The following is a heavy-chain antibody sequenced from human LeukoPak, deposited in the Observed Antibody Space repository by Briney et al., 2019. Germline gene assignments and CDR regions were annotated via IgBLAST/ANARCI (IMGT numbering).Heavy chain of an antibody. D-gene: IGHD3-10*01. Sequence: PGGSLRLSCAASGFTFNTYSMNWVRRAPGKGLEWVSYISSSSNPIWYADSVKGRFTISRDNAKNSLYLQLNSLRAEDTAVYYCARDPGRVRGVLGFDYWGQGIPVTVSS. V-gene: IGHV3-48*04. CDR2: ISSSSNPI. CDR3: ARDPGRVRGVLGFDY. CDR1: GFTFNTYS. J-gene: IGHJ4*02.